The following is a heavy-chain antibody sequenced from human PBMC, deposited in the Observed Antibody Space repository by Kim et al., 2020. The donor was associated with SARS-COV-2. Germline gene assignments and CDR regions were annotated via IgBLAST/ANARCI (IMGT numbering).Heavy chain of an antibody. V-gene: IGHV1-8*01. J-gene: IGHJ5*02. CDR1: GYTFTSYD. Sequence: ASVKVSCKASGYTFTSYDINWVRQATGQGLEWMGWMNPNSGNTGYAQKFQGRVTMTRNTSISTAYMELSSLRSEDTAVYYCAREVAAAGGSWFDPWGQGTLVTVSS. D-gene: IGHD6-13*01. CDR3: AREVAAAGGSWFDP. CDR2: MNPNSGNT.